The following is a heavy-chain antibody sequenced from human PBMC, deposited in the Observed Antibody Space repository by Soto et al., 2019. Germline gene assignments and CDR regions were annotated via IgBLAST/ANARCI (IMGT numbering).Heavy chain of an antibody. J-gene: IGHJ6*02. D-gene: IGHD5-12*01. V-gene: IGHV4-59*01. CDR3: AISGYDYYYYGMDV. Sequence: SETLSLTCTVSGGSISSYYWSWIRQPPGKGLEWIGYIYYSGSTNYNPSLKSRVTISVDTSKNQFSLKLSSVTAADTAVYYCAISGYDYYYYGMDVWGQGTTVTVSS. CDR1: GGSISSYY. CDR2: IYYSGST.